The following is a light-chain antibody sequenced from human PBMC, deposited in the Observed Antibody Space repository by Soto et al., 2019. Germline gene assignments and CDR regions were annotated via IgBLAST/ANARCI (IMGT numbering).Light chain of an antibody. V-gene: IGKV1-9*01. CDR1: QGLRGN. J-gene: IGKJ4*01. CDR3: QRLDDYPLT. CDR2: ATS. Sequence: DIQLTQSPSFLSASVGDRITITCRASQGLRGNLAWYQQKPGKVPRVLISATSSLQSGVPSRFSGSGSGTEFTLIVSCLQPEDFATYYCQRLDDYPLTFGGGTTVEIK.